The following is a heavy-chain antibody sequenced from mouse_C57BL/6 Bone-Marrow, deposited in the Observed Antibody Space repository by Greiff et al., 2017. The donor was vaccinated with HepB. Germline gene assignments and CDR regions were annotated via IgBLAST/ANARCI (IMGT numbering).Heavy chain of an antibody. J-gene: IGHJ1*03. CDR1: GYTFTSYW. CDR2: IYPGSGST. V-gene: IGHV1-55*01. D-gene: IGHD1-1*01. CDR3: SYSYGSSPRYFDV. Sequence: VQLQQPGAELVKPGASVKMSCKASGYTFTSYWITWVKQRPGQGLEWIGDIYPGSGSTNYNEKFKSKATLTVDTSSSTAYMQLSSLTSEDSAVYYCSYSYGSSPRYFDVWGTGTTVTVSS.